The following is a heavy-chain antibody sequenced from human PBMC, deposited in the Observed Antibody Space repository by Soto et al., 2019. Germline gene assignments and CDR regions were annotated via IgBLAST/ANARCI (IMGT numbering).Heavy chain of an antibody. CDR3: AHFERYSLDY. J-gene: IGHJ4*02. CDR2: IRWNDDK. Sequence: PNPGKHARTLRKKGRFPGFPLSKKKMGVGWIRQTPGKALEWLAIIRWNDDKRYSPSLKSGLTITKDTSKNQVVLTVPNMDPVDTATYYCAHFERYSLDYWGQGALVTVSS. V-gene: IGHV2-5*01. CDR1: GFPLSKKKMG. D-gene: IGHD1-26*01.